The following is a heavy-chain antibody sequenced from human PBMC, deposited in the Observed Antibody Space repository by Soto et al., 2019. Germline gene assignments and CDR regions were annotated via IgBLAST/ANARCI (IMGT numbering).Heavy chain of an antibody. J-gene: IGHJ6*02. CDR1: GGSIVSDGYY. CDR3: ARVDRYYYYGMDV. D-gene: IGHD3-16*02. CDR2: IHYSGTT. Sequence: SETLSLTCTVSGGSIVSDGYYWILIRQYPGKGLEWIGYIHYSGTTYYNPSLRSRITISVDTSKNQFSLNLFSVTAADTAIYYCARVDRYYYYGMDVWGHGTTVTVSS. V-gene: IGHV4-31*03.